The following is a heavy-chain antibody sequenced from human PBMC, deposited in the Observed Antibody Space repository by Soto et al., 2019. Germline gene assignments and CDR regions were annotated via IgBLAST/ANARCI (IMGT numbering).Heavy chain of an antibody. CDR2: ISAYNGNT. CDR3: ARAFRTYYDFWSGPEY. Sequence: ASVKVSCKASGYTFTSYGISWVRQAPGQGLEWMGWISAYNGNTNYAQKLQGRVTMTTDTSTSTAYMELRSLRSDDTAVYYCARAFRTYYDFWSGPEYWGQGTLVTVSS. J-gene: IGHJ4*02. D-gene: IGHD3-3*01. CDR1: GYTFTSYG. V-gene: IGHV1-18*01.